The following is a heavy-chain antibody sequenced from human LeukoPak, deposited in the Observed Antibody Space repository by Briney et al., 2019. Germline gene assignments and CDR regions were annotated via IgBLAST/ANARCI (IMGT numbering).Heavy chain of an antibody. CDR3: ARDPPRGWDAFDI. CDR1: GGSISSYY. Sequence: PSETLSLTCTLPGGSISSYYWSSIRQPARKGLEWIGRIYTSGSTNYNPSLKSRVTMSVDTSKNQFSLKLSSVTAADTAVYYCARDPPRGWDAFDIWGQGTMVTVSS. V-gene: IGHV4-4*07. D-gene: IGHD2-15*01. J-gene: IGHJ3*02. CDR2: IYTSGST.